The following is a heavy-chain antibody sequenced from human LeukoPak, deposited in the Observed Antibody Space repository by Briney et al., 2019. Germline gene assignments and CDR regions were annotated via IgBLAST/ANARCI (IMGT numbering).Heavy chain of an antibody. V-gene: IGHV4-59*08. CDR1: GGSIGSYY. D-gene: IGHD3-22*01. CDR3: ARQGIDYYDSSGYAH. CDR2: IYHSGST. J-gene: IGHJ4*02. Sequence: SETLSLTCTVSGGSIGSYYWSWIRQPPGKGLEWIGYIYHSGSTNYNPSLKSRVTISVDTSKNQFSLKLSSVTAADTAVYYCARQGIDYYDSSGYAHWGQGTLVTVSS.